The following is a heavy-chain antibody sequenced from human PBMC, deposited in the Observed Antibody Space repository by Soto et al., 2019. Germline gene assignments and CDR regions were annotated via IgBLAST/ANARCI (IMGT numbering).Heavy chain of an antibody. J-gene: IGHJ4*02. CDR3: ARCWGIPLAGRTFDY. CDR2: INHSGST. CDR1: GGSFSGYY. Sequence: SETLSLTCAVYGGSFSGYYWSWIRQPPGKGLEWIGEINHSGSTNYNPSLKSRVTISVDTSKNQFSLKLSSVTAADTAVYYCARCWGIPLAGRTFDYWGQGTLVTVSS. V-gene: IGHV4-34*01. D-gene: IGHD6-19*01.